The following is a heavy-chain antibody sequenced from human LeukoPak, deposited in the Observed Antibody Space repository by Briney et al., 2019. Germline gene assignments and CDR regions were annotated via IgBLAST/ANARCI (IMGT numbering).Heavy chain of an antibody. CDR2: IYPRDGST. CDR1: GYTFTGNY. V-gene: IGHV1-46*01. J-gene: IGHJ5*02. Sequence: ASVKVSCKASGYTFTGNYIHWVRQAPGQGLEWMGMIYPRDGSTSYAQKFQGRVTVTRDTSTSTVYMELSSLRSEDTAVYYCARGGDLWFGELSYFDPWGQGTLVTVSS. D-gene: IGHD3-10*01. CDR3: ARGGDLWFGELSYFDP.